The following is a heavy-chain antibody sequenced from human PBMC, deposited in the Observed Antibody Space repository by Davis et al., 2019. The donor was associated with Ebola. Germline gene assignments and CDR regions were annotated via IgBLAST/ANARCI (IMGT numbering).Heavy chain of an antibody. CDR2: VHYTGAT. CDR3: ARLGSYGQYHYFDS. Sequence: SETLSPPCTVSGASISAYYWSWIRQPPGKGLEWIGYVHYTGATHYNASLKSRVTISVDTSNNQFSLILSSVTAADTAVYYCARLGSYGQYHYFDSWGQGTLVTVSS. CDR1: GASISAYY. J-gene: IGHJ4*02. V-gene: IGHV4-59*08. D-gene: IGHD3-10*01.